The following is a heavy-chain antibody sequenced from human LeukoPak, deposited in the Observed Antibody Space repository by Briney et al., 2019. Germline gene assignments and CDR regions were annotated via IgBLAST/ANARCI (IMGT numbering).Heavy chain of an antibody. CDR2: FDPEDGET. Sequence: ASVKVSCKVSGYTLTELSMHWVRQAPGKGLEWMGGFDPEDGETIYAQKFQGRVTMTEDTSTDTAYMELSSLRSEDTAVYYCAKRLKGYDSSGYYSYAFDIWGQGTMVTVSS. CDR3: AKRLKGYDSSGYYSYAFDI. CDR1: GYTLTELS. D-gene: IGHD3-22*01. V-gene: IGHV1-24*01. J-gene: IGHJ3*02.